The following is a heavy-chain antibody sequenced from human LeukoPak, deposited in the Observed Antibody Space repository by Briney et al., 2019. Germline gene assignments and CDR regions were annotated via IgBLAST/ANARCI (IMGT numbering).Heavy chain of an antibody. CDR1: GYTLTELS. Sequence: ASVKVSCKVSGYTLTELSMHWVRQAPGKGLEWMGGFDPEDGGTIYAQKFQGRVTMTEDTSTDTAYMELSSLRSEDTAVYYCATPGEPYYDFWSGYYSRFDYWGQGTLVTVSS. CDR2: FDPEDGGT. V-gene: IGHV1-24*01. CDR3: ATPGEPYYDFWSGYYSRFDY. D-gene: IGHD3-3*01. J-gene: IGHJ4*02.